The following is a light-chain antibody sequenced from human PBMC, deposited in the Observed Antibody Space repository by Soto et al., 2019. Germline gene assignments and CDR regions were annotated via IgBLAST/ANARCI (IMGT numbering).Light chain of an antibody. CDR1: QGISSY. Sequence: AIRMTQSPSSFSASTGDRVTITCRASQGISSYLAWYQQKPGKAPKLLISAASTLQSGVPSRFSGSGSGTDFTLTINCLQSEYFATYYCQQYYTYPYTFGQGTKLEIK. J-gene: IGKJ2*01. CDR3: QQYYTYPYT. V-gene: IGKV1-8*01. CDR2: AAS.